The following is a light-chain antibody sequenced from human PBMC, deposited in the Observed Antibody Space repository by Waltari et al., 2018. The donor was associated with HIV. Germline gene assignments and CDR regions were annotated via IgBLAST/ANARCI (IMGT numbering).Light chain of an antibody. CDR1: RSNLASNT. J-gene: IGLJ3*02. V-gene: IGLV1-44*01. Sequence: QSVLTQQPSASGTPGQRVTLSCSRSRSNLASNTVYWYQQLPGTAPKLLIYSNNQRPSGVPDRFSGSKSGTSASLAISGLQSEDEADYYCAAWDDNLNGWVFGGGTKLTVL. CDR3: AAWDDNLNGWV. CDR2: SNN.